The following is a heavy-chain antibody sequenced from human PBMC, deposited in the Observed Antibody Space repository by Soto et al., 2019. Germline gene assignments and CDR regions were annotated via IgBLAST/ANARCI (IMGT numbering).Heavy chain of an antibody. D-gene: IGHD3-22*01. Sequence: QVQLVESGGGVVQPGTSLRLSCAASGFTFSGHGMHWVRQAPGKGLEWVGVIWYDGNNKCYADSVKGRFTISRDNSKNTLYLQMNSLRAEDTAVYYCARDADTSGYFHYSDYWGQGTLVTVSS. J-gene: IGHJ4*02. CDR1: GFTFSGHG. V-gene: IGHV3-33*01. CDR2: IWYDGNNK. CDR3: ARDADTSGYFHYSDY.